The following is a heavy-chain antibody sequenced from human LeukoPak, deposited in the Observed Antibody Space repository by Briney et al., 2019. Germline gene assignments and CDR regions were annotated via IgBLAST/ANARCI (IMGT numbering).Heavy chain of an antibody. J-gene: IGHJ4*02. CDR1: GGSISSSSYY. V-gene: IGHV4-39*07. D-gene: IGHD5-12*01. Sequence: PSETLSLTCTVSGGSISSSSYYWGWIRQPPGKGLEWIGSIYYSGSTYYNPSLKSRVTISVDTSKNQFSLKLSSVTAADTAVYYCARDPWTNSDYDGFDYWGQGTLVTVSS. CDR3: ARDPWTNSDYDGFDY. CDR2: IYYSGST.